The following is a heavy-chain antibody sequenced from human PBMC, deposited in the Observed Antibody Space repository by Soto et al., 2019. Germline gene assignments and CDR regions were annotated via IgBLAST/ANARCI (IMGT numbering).Heavy chain of an antibody. D-gene: IGHD3-16*02. CDR2: ISYDGSNK. CDR1: GFTFSSYG. Sequence: QVQLVESGGGVVQPGRSLRLSCAASGFTFSSYGMHWVRQAPGKGLEWVAVISYDGSNKCYADSVKGRFTISRDNSKNPLYLQMNSLRAEDTAVYYCAKNGFGGVIVPPDYWGQGTLVTVSS. V-gene: IGHV3-30*18. CDR3: AKNGFGGVIVPPDY. J-gene: IGHJ4*02.